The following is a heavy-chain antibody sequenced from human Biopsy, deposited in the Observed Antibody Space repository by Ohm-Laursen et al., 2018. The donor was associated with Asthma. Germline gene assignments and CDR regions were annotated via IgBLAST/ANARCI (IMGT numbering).Heavy chain of an antibody. V-gene: IGHV3-53*01. CDR2: IYSGGTS. D-gene: IGHD1-7*01. CDR1: GFAVSRDY. CDR3: ARGDRRNLAPFYFDH. Sequence: SLRLSCAASGFAVSRDYMFWVRQAPGKGLEWVSVIYSGGTSHTADSVRGRFTISRDYSKNTLYLQMHSLRAGDTAVYYCARGDRRNLAPFYFDHWGQGTLVTVSS. J-gene: IGHJ4*02.